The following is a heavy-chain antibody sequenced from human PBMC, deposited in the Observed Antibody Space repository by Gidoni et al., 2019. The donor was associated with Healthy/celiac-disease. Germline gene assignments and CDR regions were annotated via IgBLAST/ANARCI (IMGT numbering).Heavy chain of an antibody. J-gene: IGHJ5*02. CDR1: GGSFSGYY. D-gene: IGHD4-17*01. CDR2: INHSGST. Sequence: QVQLQQWGAGLLKPSETLSLTGAVYGGSFSGYYWSWIRQPPGKGLAWIGEINHSGSTNYNPSLKSRVTISVDTSKNHFSLKLRSVTAADTAVYYCARLTVVFDPWGQGTLVTVSS. V-gene: IGHV4-34*01. CDR3: ARLTVVFDP.